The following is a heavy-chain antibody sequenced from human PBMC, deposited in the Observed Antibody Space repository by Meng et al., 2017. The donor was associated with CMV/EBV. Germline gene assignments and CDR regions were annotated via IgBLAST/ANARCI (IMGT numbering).Heavy chain of an antibody. CDR2: ISYDGSNK. D-gene: IGHD3-10*01. CDR1: GFTFSSYA. Sequence: GESLKIPCAASGFTFSSYAMHWVRQAPGKGLEWVAVISYDGSNKYHADSVKGRFTIPRDNSKNTLYLQMNSLRAEDTAVYYCTSDRGFGDLDSWGQGTLVTVSS. V-gene: IGHV3-30-3*01. J-gene: IGHJ4*02. CDR3: TSDRGFGDLDS.